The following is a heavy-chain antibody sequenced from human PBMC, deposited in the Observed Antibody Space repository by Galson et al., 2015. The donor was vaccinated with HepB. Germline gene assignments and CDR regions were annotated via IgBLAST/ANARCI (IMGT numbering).Heavy chain of an antibody. J-gene: IGHJ2*01. CDR3: ARDRTHYDSSRRRHMTYVYFEL. V-gene: IGHV3-11*01. CDR2: IGSSGSAI. D-gene: IGHD3-22*01. Sequence: SLRLSCAASGFTFSDYYMSWIRQAPGKGLEWVSYIGSSGSAIFYADSVKGRSTISRDNAKNSLYLQMNSLRAEDTAVYYCARDRTHYDSSRRRHMTYVYFELWGRGTLVTVSS. CDR1: GFTFSDYY.